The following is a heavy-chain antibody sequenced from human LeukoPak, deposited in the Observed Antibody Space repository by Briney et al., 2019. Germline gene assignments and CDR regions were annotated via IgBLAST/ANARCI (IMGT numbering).Heavy chain of an antibody. CDR3: ARATKRQLLGAFDI. CDR2: IYYSGSA. J-gene: IGHJ3*02. CDR1: GGSITNYY. Sequence: PSETLSLTCTVSGGSITNYYWSWIRQPPGKGLGWIGFIYYSGSANYNPSLKSRVTISVDTSKNQFSLKLSSVTAADTAVYYCARATKRQLLGAFDIWGQGTMVTVSS. V-gene: IGHV4-59*01. D-gene: IGHD1-1*01.